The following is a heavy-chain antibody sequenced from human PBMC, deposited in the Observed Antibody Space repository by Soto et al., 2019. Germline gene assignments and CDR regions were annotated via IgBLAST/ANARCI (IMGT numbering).Heavy chain of an antibody. D-gene: IGHD2-21*02. J-gene: IGHJ3*01. CDR2: IFPIDSDT. CDR1: GYTFTRNG. V-gene: IGHV5-51*01. Sequence: GESLKISCKGSGYTFTRNGIGWVRQMPWKGLEWMGIIFPIDSDTRYSPSSQGQVTISADNSISTAYLQWSSLKASDTAIYYCATPGGRDFNAFDVWGQGTLVTV. CDR3: ATPGGRDFNAFDV.